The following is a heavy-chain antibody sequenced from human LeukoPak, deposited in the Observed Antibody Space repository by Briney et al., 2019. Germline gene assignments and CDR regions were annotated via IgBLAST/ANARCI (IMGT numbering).Heavy chain of an antibody. V-gene: IGHV1-2*02. Sequence: ASVKVSCKASGYTFTGYYMHWVRQAPGQGLERMGWINPNSGGTNYAQKFQGRVTMTRDTSISTAYMELSRLRSDDTAVYYCARATTTSSWFDPWGQGTLVTVSS. J-gene: IGHJ5*02. D-gene: IGHD5-12*01. CDR1: GYTFTGYY. CDR2: INPNSGGT. CDR3: ARATTTSSWFDP.